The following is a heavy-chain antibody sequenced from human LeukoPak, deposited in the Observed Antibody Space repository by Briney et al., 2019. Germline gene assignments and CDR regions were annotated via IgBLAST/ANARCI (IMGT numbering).Heavy chain of an antibody. CDR2: ISYDGSNK. J-gene: IGHJ3*02. D-gene: IGHD5-24*01. V-gene: IGHV3-30*04. Sequence: GGSLRLSCAASGFTFSSYAMHWVRQAPGKGLEWVAVISYDGSNKYYADSVKGRFTISRDNSKNTLYLQMNSLRAEDTAVYYCARDAILGRWRQLVNSAFDIWGQGTMVTVSS. CDR1: GFTFSSYA. CDR3: ARDAILGRWRQLVNSAFDI.